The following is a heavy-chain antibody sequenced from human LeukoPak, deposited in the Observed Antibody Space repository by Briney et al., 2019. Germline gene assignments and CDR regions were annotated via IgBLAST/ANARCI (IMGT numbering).Heavy chain of an antibody. J-gene: IGHJ4*02. Sequence: GGSLRLSCAASGFTFSSYWMHWVRHAPGKGLVWDSRVNSDGSSTSYADSVKGRFTISRDNAKNTLYLQMNSLRAEDTAVYYCASLKIGISWYEFDYWGQGTLVTVSS. CDR1: GFTFSSYW. V-gene: IGHV3-74*01. CDR3: ASLKIGISWYEFDY. CDR2: VNSDGSST. D-gene: IGHD6-13*01.